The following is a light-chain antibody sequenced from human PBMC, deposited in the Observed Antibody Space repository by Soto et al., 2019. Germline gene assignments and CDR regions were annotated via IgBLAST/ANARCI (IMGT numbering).Light chain of an antibody. J-gene: IGKJ4*01. CDR3: QERSNWPLT. V-gene: IGKV3-11*01. CDR1: QSVSSY. Sequence: EIVLTQSPATLSLSPGERATLSCRASQSVSSYLAWYQQKPGQAPRFLIYDASNRATGIPARFSGSGSGTGFTLTISSLEPEDFAVYYCQERSNWPLTFGGGTKVEIK. CDR2: DAS.